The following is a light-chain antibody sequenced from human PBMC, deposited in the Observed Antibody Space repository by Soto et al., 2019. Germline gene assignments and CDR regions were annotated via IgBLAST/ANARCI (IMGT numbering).Light chain of an antibody. CDR1: QNINNY. V-gene: IGKV1-33*01. J-gene: IGKJ5*01. CDR3: QQYENLPT. Sequence: DIQMTQSPSSLSESVGDRVTINCEASQNINNYLNWYQQKPGRAPKLLIYDASNLEAGVPSRFRGSGSGTDFTFTISRLQPEDIATYYCQQYENLPTFGQGTRLEIK. CDR2: DAS.